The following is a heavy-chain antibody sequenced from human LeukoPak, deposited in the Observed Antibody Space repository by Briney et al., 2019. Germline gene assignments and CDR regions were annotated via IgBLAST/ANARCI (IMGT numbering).Heavy chain of an antibody. J-gene: IGHJ4*02. CDR2: LYYSGGT. Sequence: PSETLSLTCTVSGGSISSSSYYWGWIRQPPGKGLEWIGSLYYSGGTYYNPSLKSRVTISVDTSKKQFSLKLSSVTAADTAVYYCARLSPYYDILTGSSYYFDYWGQGTLVTASS. CDR3: ARLSPYYDILTGSSYYFDY. V-gene: IGHV4-39*01. D-gene: IGHD3-9*01. CDR1: GGSISSSSYY.